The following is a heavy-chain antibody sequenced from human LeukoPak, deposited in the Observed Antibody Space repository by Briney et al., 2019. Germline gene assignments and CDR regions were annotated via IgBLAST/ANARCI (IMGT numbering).Heavy chain of an antibody. D-gene: IGHD6-19*01. CDR1: GGSISSHY. CDR3: ARLGSSGSFDY. J-gene: IGHJ4*02. V-gene: IGHV4-59*11. CDR2: IYYSGST. Sequence: PSETLSLTCTVSGGSISSHYWSWIRQPPGKGLEWIGYIYYSGSTNYSPSLKSRVTISVDTSKNQFSLKLSSVTAADTAVYYCARLGSSGSFDYWGQGTLVTVSS.